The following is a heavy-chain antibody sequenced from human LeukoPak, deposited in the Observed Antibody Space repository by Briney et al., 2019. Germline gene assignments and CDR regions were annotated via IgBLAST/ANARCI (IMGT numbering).Heavy chain of an antibody. Sequence: ASVKVSCKASGYTFTGYYMHWVRQASGQGLEWMGRINPNSGGTNYAQKFQGRVTMTRDTSISTAYMELSRLRSDDTAVYYCARDADPYCGGDCYSNWFDPWGQGTLVTVSS. CDR3: ARDADPYCGGDCYSNWFDP. D-gene: IGHD2-21*02. CDR1: GYTFTGYY. CDR2: INPNSGGT. V-gene: IGHV1-2*06. J-gene: IGHJ5*02.